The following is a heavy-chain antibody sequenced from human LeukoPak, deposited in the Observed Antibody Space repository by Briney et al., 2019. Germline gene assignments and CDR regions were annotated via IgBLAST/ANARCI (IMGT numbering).Heavy chain of an antibody. CDR2: MNPNSGNT. CDR1: GYTFTSYD. J-gene: IGHJ5*02. D-gene: IGHD2-15*01. V-gene: IGHV1-8*01. CDR3: ARDGYCGGGSCYSSWFDP. Sequence: GASVKVSCKASGYTFTSYDINWVRQATGQGLEWMGWMNPNSGNTGYAQKFQGRVTMTRNTSISTAYMELSSLRSEDTAVYYCARDGYCGGGSCYSSWFDPWGQGTLVTVSS.